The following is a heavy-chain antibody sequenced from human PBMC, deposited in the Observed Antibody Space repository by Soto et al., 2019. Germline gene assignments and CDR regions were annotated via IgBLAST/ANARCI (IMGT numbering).Heavy chain of an antibody. CDR2: ISSSGSTI. Sequence: PGGSLRLSCAASGFTFSSYEMNWVRQAPGRGLEWVSYISSSGSTIYYADSVKGRFTISRDNAKNSLYLQMNSLRAEDTAVYYCARVREPNDYWGQGTLVTVSS. CDR1: GFTFSSYE. V-gene: IGHV3-48*03. J-gene: IGHJ4*02. CDR3: ARVREPNDY. D-gene: IGHD1-26*01.